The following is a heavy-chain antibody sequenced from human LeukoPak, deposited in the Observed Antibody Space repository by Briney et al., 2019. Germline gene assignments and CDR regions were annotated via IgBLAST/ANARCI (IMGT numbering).Heavy chain of an antibody. Sequence: GGSLRLSCAASGFTFSSSWMSSVRQAPGKGLEWVANIKQDGSEKYYVDSVKGRFTISRDNTKNSPYLQMNSLRAEDTAVYYYASGKIQLWSDAFDIWGQGTMVTVSS. CDR2: IKQDGSEK. CDR1: GFTFSSSW. CDR3: ASGKIQLWSDAFDI. J-gene: IGHJ3*02. D-gene: IGHD5-18*01. V-gene: IGHV3-7*01.